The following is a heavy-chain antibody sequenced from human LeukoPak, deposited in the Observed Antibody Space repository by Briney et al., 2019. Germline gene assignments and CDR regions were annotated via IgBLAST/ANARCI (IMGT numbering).Heavy chain of an antibody. Sequence: ASVKVSCKVSGYTLTELSMHWVRQAPGKGLEWMGGFDPEDGETIYAQKFQGRVTMTEDTSTDTAYMELSSLRSEDTAVYYCARDYCSGGSCYLWYFDYWGQGTLVTVSS. J-gene: IGHJ4*02. D-gene: IGHD2-15*01. CDR1: GYTLTELS. CDR2: FDPEDGET. CDR3: ARDYCSGGSCYLWYFDY. V-gene: IGHV1-24*01.